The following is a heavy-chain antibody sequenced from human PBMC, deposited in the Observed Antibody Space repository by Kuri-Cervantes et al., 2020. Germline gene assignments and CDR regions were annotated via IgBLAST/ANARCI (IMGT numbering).Heavy chain of an antibody. D-gene: IGHD4/OR15-4a*01. CDR1: GFTFSSYA. CDR3: ARDKPDDDYGTTFDY. CDR2: ISYDGSNK. J-gene: IGHJ4*02. Sequence: GESLKISCAASGFTFSSYAMHWVRQAPGKGLEWVAVISYDGSNKYYADSVKGRFTISRDNSKNTLYLQMNSLRAEDTAVYYCARDKPDDDYGTTFDYWGQGTLVTVSS. V-gene: IGHV3-30-3*01.